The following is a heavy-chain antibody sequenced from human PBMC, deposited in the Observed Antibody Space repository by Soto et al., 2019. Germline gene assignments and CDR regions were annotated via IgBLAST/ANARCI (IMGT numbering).Heavy chain of an antibody. CDR2: IDPSDSYT. CDR1: GYSFTSYW. Sequence: GESLKISCKGSGYSFTSYWISCVRQMPGKGLEWMGRIDPSDSYTNYSPSFQGHVTISADKSISTAYLQWSSLKASDTAMYYCARLRTYSSGWYSSPPHRRWLSWGQGTLVTVSS. D-gene: IGHD6-19*01. J-gene: IGHJ5*02. CDR3: ARLRTYSSGWYSSPPHRRWLS. V-gene: IGHV5-10-1*01.